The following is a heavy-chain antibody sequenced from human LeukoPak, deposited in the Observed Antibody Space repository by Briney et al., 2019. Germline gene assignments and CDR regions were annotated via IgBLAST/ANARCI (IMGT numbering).Heavy chain of an antibody. V-gene: IGHV4-4*07. CDR2: IYTSGST. CDR1: GGSISSYY. D-gene: IGHD3-22*01. J-gene: IGHJ2*01. CDR3: ARGSSGYTAYWYFDL. Sequence: SETLSLTCTVSGGSISSYYWSWIRQPAGKGLEWIGRIYTSGSTNYNPSLKSRVTISVDTSKNQFSLKLSSVTAADTAVYYCARGSSGYTAYWYFDLWGRGTLVTVSS.